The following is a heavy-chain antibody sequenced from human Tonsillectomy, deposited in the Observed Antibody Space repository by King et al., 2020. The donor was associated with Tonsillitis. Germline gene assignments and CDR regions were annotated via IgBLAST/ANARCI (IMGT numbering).Heavy chain of an antibody. V-gene: IGHV3-11*05. CDR2: ISSRSTYT. J-gene: IGHJ3*02. CDR3: ATSGGYCSSTSCYLGAFDI. Sequence: VQLVESGGGLVKPGGSLRLSCAASGLTFSDYYMSWIRQAPGKGLEWVSYISSRSTYTNYADSVKGRFTISRDNAKNSVYLQMNNLRADDTAVYYRATSGGYCSSTSCYLGAFDIWGQGTMVTVSS. CDR1: GLTFSDYY. D-gene: IGHD2-2*01.